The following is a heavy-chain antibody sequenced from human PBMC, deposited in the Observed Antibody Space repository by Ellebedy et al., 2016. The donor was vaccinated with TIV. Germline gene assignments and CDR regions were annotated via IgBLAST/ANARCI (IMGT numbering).Heavy chain of an antibody. V-gene: IGHV3-74*01. CDR3: AGDLDV. CDR2: INNDGSST. J-gene: IGHJ4*02. CDR1: RVTFRSYW. Sequence: PGGSLRLSCAASRVTFRSYWMHWVRQAPGEGLVWVARINNDGSSTNYADSVKDRFTISRANAESILYLQMNSLRVEDTAMYYCAGDLDVWGQGILVTVSS. D-gene: IGHD3-3*01.